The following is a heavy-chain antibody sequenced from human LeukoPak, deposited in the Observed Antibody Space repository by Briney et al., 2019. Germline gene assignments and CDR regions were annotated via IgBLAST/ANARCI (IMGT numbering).Heavy chain of an antibody. V-gene: IGHV3-21*01. CDR3: ARVLSKSLELSTPPLDY. CDR2: ISSSSSYI. D-gene: IGHD3-16*02. Sequence: GGSLRLSCAASGFTFSNYSMNWVRQAPGKGLEWVSSISSSSSYIYYADSVKGRFTISRDNAKNSLYLQMNSLRAEDTAVYYCARVLSKSLELSTPPLDYWGQGTLVTVSS. CDR1: GFTFSNYS. J-gene: IGHJ4*02.